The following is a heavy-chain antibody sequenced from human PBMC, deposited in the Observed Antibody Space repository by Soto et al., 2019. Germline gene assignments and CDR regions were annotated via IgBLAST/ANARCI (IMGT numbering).Heavy chain of an antibody. J-gene: IGHJ4*02. CDR3: ARDGGVYDYSPFDY. Sequence: QVQLVQSGAEVKKPGSSVKVSCKASAGTFNSYAISWVRQAPGQGVEWMGGIIPIFGTANYAQKFQGRVTITADESTSTAYMELSSLRSEDTAVYYCARDGGVYDYSPFDYWGQGTLVTVSS. CDR1: AGTFNSYA. V-gene: IGHV1-69*12. CDR2: IIPIFGTA. D-gene: IGHD4-4*01.